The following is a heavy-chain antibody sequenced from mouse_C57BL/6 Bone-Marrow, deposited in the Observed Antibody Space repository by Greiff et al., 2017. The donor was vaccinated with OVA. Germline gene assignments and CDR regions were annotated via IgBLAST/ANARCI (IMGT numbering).Heavy chain of an antibody. CDR3: ARENGYDYFDD. J-gene: IGHJ2*01. V-gene: IGHV1-26*01. D-gene: IGHD2-2*01. Sequence: EVQLQQSGPELVKPGASVKISCKASGYTFTDYSMNWVKQSHGKSLEWIGDINPNNGGTSYNQKFKGKATLTVDKSSSTAYMKLRSLTSEDSAVDDCARENGYDYFDDWGQGTTLTVSS. CDR2: INPNNGGT. CDR1: GYTFTDYS.